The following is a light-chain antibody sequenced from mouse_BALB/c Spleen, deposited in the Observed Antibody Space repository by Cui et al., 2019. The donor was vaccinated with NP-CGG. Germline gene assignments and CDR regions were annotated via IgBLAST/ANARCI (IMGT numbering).Light chain of an antibody. CDR1: TGAVTTSNY. CDR2: GTN. Sequence: QVVHRHESALTTSPGETVTLTCRSSTGAVTTSNYANWVQEKPDHLFTGLIGGTNNRAPGVPARFSGSLIGDKAALTITGAQTEDEAIYFCALWYSNHWVFGGGTKLTVL. V-gene: IGLV1*01. J-gene: IGLJ1*01. CDR3: ALWYSNHWV.